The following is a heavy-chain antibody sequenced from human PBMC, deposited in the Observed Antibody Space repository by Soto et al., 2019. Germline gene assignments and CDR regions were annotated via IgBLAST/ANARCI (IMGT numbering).Heavy chain of an antibody. J-gene: IGHJ4*02. CDR2: IRRSGDRT. V-gene: IGHV3-23*01. D-gene: IGHD4-4*01. CDR1: GFTFSSYA. CDR3: AKDSDGYSRGFLGD. Sequence: EVQLLESGGGLVQPGGSLRLSCAASGFTFSSYAMTWVRQAPGKGLEWVSTIRRSGDRTYYADSVKGRFTISRDNSKSTLYLEMNSLRAEDTAVYSCAKDSDGYSRGFLGDWGQGTLVTVSS.